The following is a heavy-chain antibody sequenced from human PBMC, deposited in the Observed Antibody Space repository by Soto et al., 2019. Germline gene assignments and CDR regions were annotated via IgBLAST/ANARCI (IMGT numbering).Heavy chain of an antibody. J-gene: IGHJ6*02. D-gene: IGHD2-8*02. Sequence: GGSLRLSCAASGFTFSTNGMSWVRQAPGKGLEWVAFISVGGGNTFYGDSVKGRFTISRGNSKNTLYLETNSLRAEDTAVYYCARIYDTGAYWGSNDYNFGMDVWGQGTTVTVSS. V-gene: IGHV3-23*01. CDR1: GFTFSTNG. CDR2: ISVGGGNT. CDR3: ARIYDTGAYWGSNDYNFGMDV.